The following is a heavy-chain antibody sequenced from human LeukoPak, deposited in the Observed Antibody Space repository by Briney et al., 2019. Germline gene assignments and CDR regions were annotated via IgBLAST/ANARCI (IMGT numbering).Heavy chain of an antibody. V-gene: IGHV3-53*01. J-gene: IGHJ4*02. CDR1: GFTFSSYA. Sequence: PGGSLRLSCAASGFTFSSYAMSWVRQAPGKGLEWVSVIYAGGTTAYADSVKGRFTISRDTSKNTLYLHMNSLRAEDTARYYCARVWELSFDYWGQGPLVTVSS. D-gene: IGHD3-16*02. CDR2: IYAGGTT. CDR3: ARVWELSFDY.